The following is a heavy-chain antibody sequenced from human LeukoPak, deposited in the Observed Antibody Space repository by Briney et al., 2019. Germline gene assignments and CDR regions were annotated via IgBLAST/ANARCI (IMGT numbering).Heavy chain of an antibody. CDR2: IYYSGST. D-gene: IGHD3-10*01. CDR3: ARSADVRGAIDY. V-gene: IGHV4-39*01. CDR1: GGSISSSSYY. Sequence: SETLSLTCTISGGSISSSSYYWGWIRQPPGKGLEWIGSIYYSGSTYYNPSLKSRVTISVDTSKNQFSLKLSSVTAADTAVYYCARSADVRGAIDYWGQGTLVTVSS. J-gene: IGHJ4*02.